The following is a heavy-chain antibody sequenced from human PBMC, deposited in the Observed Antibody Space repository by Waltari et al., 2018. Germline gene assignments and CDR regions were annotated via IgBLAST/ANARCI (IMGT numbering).Heavy chain of an antibody. D-gene: IGHD2-2*01. J-gene: IGHJ5*02. CDR1: GFTFSRYW. Sequence: EVQLVESGGGLVQPGGSLRLSCAGSGFTFSRYWMNWLRQAPGKGREWVANIKQDGSEKYYVDSVKGRFTISRDNAKNSFYLQRNSLRAEDTAVYYCARGYCTATSCYGNWFDPWGQGTLVTVSS. V-gene: IGHV3-7*01. CDR2: IKQDGSEK. CDR3: ARGYCTATSCYGNWFDP.